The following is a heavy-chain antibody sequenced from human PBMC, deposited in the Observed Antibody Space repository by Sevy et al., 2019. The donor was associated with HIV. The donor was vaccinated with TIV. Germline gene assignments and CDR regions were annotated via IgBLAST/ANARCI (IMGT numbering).Heavy chain of an antibody. CDR1: GDSVSSNSAA. D-gene: IGHD3-10*01. J-gene: IGHJ6*02. CDR3: ARGDYFGSGISNYYYGMDV. V-gene: IGHV6-1*01. Sequence: QSQTLSLTCAISGDSVSSNSAAWNWIRQSPSRGLEWLGRTYYRSKWYNDYAVSVKSRITINPDTSKNHFSLQLNSVTPEDTAVYYCARGDYFGSGISNYYYGMDVWGQGTTVTVSS. CDR2: TYYRSKWYN.